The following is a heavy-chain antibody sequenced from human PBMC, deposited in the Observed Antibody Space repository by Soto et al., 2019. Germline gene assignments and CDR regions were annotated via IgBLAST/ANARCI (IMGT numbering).Heavy chain of an antibody. CDR2: IYYSGST. V-gene: IGHV4-61*01. D-gene: IGHD1-26*01. CDR1: GGSVSSGIYY. J-gene: IGHJ6*02. Sequence: SETLSLTCTVSGGSVSSGIYYWGWIRHPPGKGLEWIGYIYYSGSTNYNPSLKSRVTISVDTSKNQFSLKLSSVTAADTAVYYCARKVGGMDVWGQGTTVTVS. CDR3: ARKVGGMDV.